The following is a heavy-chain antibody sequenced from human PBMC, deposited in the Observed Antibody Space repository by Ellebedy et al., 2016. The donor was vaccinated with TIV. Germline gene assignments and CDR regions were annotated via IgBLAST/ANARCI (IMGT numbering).Heavy chain of an antibody. V-gene: IGHV3-7*01. CDR1: GFTVSIYW. J-gene: IGHJ4*02. Sequence: GGSLRLXXAASGFTVSIYWMHWVRQAQGKGIGWVANIKQDGSEIYYVDAVKGRFTISRDNAKCSLYLQMNSLRADDTAVYYCAREVGGGGAYWGQGTLVTVSS. CDR2: IKQDGSEI. CDR3: AREVGGGGAY. D-gene: IGHD2-21*01.